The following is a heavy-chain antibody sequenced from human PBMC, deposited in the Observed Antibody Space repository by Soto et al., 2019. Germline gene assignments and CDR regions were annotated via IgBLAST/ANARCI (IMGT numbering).Heavy chain of an antibody. D-gene: IGHD2-15*01. Sequence: EVQLVESGGGLVQPGRSLRLSCAAAGFTFDDYAMHWVREAPGKGLEWVSGISWNSGSIGYADSVKGRFTIARDNAKNSLYLQMNSLRAEDTALYYCAKARSSQWSRGAFDIWGQGTMVTVSS. CDR1: GFTFDDYA. J-gene: IGHJ3*02. V-gene: IGHV3-9*01. CDR3: AKARSSQWSRGAFDI. CDR2: ISWNSGSI.